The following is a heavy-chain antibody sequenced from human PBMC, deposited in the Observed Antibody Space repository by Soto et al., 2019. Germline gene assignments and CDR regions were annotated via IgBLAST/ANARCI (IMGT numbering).Heavy chain of an antibody. CDR2: ISAYSGKA. V-gene: IGHV1-18*01. CDR3: ARDPYLGDHQY. CDR1: GYTFTTYG. Sequence: QVQLVQSGGEVKKPGASLKVSCKTSGYTFTTYGISWVRQAPGQGLEWVGWISAYSGKAHYAQKFQGKVTMTTDTSTNPAYLALRSLRSDATAVYYCARDPYLGDHQYWGQGTLVTVSS. J-gene: IGHJ4*02. D-gene: IGHD3-16*01.